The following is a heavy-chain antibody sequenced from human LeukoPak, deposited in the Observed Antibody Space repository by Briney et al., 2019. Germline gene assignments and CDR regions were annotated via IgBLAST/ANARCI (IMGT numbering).Heavy chain of an antibody. CDR1: GFTFNNYG. Sequence: GGSLRLSCAASGFTFNNYGMHWVRQAPGKGLEWVATIWYDGSNKYYADSVKGRFTISRDNSKNTLYLQMNSLRAEDTALYYCARDDSGLIPFDYWGQGTLVTVSS. J-gene: IGHJ4*02. D-gene: IGHD2-21*01. CDR2: IWYDGSNK. CDR3: ARDDSGLIPFDY. V-gene: IGHV3-33*01.